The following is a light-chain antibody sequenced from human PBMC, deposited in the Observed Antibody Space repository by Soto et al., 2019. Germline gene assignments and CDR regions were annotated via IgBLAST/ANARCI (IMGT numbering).Light chain of an antibody. V-gene: IGLV2-14*01. CDR3: ASFRSGTILV. CDR1: RSDIGDSNF. CDR2: EVN. J-gene: IGLJ1*01. Sequence: QSVLTQPASVSGSPGQSVTVSCTGPRSDIGDSNFISWYQHSPGKAPRLLIYEVNNRPSGVSKRFSGSKAGNTASLTISGLLDDDEADYFCASFRSGTILVFXSGTKGTVL.